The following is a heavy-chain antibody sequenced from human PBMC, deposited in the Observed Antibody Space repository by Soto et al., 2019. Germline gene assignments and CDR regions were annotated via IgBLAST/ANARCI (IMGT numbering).Heavy chain of an antibody. CDR2: ISAYNGNT. J-gene: IGHJ4*01. Sequence: QVQLVQSGAEVKKHEASVKVSCKASEYTFTSYVISWVRQAPGPGLEWMGWISAYNGNTHYAQQLQGRVPMTTDTSTSTAYMDLRSLSSDDTAVYYCARGREGSRLDYWGHGTLVTFSA. CDR1: EYTFTSYV. V-gene: IGHV1-18*01. CDR3: ARGREGSRLDY.